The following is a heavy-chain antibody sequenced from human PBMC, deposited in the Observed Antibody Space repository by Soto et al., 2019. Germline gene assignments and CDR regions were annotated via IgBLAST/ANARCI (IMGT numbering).Heavy chain of an antibody. CDR1: GFSFSDYG. CDR3: AKRRLNTITSLSDY. Sequence: EIQLLESGGGLARPGGSLRLSCVASGFSFSDYGMSWVRQSPQKTLEWVAYISGNKITTFYPDSVNGRFFISRDNSDNTLHLQMNSLRDDDTAIYYCAKRRLNTITSLSDYWGQGVQVTVSS. J-gene: IGHJ1*01. V-gene: IGHV3-23*01. D-gene: IGHD2-2*01. CDR2: ISGNKITT.